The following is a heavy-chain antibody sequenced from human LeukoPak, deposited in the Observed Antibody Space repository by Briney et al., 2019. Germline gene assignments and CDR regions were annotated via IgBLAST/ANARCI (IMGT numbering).Heavy chain of an antibody. D-gene: IGHD3-16*02. CDR3: AHFTFGGVIVTSADAFDI. V-gene: IGHV2-5*02. Sequence: ESGPTLVKPTQTLTLTCTFSGFSLSTSAVGVGWIRQPPEKALEWLALIYWDDDKRYSPSLKSRLTITKDTSKNQVVLTMTNMDPVDTATYYCAHFTFGGVIVTSADAFDIWGQGTMVTVSS. CDR2: IYWDDDK. J-gene: IGHJ3*02. CDR1: GFSLSTSAVG.